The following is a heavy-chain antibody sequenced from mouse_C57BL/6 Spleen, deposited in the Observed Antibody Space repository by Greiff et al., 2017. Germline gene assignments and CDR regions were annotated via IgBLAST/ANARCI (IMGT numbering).Heavy chain of an antibody. CDR1: GYTFTSYW. CDR3: ARKIDYGSSYGFAY. CDR2: IDPSDSYT. Sequence: VQLQQPGAELVMPGASVKLSCKASGYTFTSYWMHWVKQRPGQGLEWIGEIDPSDSYTNYNQKFKGKSTLTVDKSSSTAYMQLSSLTSEDSAVYYCARKIDYGSSYGFAYWGQGTLVTVSA. J-gene: IGHJ3*01. D-gene: IGHD1-1*01. V-gene: IGHV1-69*01.